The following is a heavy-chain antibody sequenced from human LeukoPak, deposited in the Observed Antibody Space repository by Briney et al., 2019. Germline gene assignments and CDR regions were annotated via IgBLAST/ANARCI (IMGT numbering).Heavy chain of an antibody. V-gene: IGHV3-23*01. J-gene: IGHJ4*02. D-gene: IGHD3-22*01. CDR3: AKRGVVIRVILVGFHKEAYYFDS. CDR2: ISDSGGRT. CDR1: GITLSNYG. Sequence: HPGGSLRLSCAVSGITLSNYGMSWVRQAPGKGLEWVAGISDSGGRTNYADSVKGRFTISRDNPKNTLYLQMNSLRVEDTAVYFCAKRGVVIRVILVGFHKEAYYFDSWGQGALVTVSS.